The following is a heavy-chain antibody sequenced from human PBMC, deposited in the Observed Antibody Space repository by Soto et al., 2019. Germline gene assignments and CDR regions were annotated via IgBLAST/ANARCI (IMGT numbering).Heavy chain of an antibody. CDR1: GGSVSSGSYY. D-gene: IGHD2-2*01. J-gene: IGHJ6*02. Sequence: QVQLQESGPGLVKPSETLSLTCTVSGGSVSSGSYYWSWIRQPPGKGLEWIGYIYYSGSTNYNPSLKSRVTISVDTSKNQFSLKLSSVTAADTAVYYCARGDIVVVPAAMVPYYYGMDVWGQGTTVTVSS. CDR2: IYYSGST. CDR3: ARGDIVVVPAAMVPYYYGMDV. V-gene: IGHV4-61*01.